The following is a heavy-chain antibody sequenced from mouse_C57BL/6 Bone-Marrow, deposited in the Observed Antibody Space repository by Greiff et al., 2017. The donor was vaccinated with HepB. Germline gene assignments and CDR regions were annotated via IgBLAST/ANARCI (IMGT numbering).Heavy chain of an antibody. CDR1: GYSITSGYY. J-gene: IGHJ1*03. D-gene: IGHD3-1*01. CDR3: ARGATGGYFDV. CDR2: ISYDGSN. Sequence: VQLQQSGPGLVKPSQSLSLTCSVTGYSITSGYYWNWIRQFPGNKLEWMGYISYDGSNNYNPSLKNRISITRDTSKNQFFLKLNSVTTEDTATYYCARGATGGYFDVWGTGTTVTVSS. V-gene: IGHV3-6*01.